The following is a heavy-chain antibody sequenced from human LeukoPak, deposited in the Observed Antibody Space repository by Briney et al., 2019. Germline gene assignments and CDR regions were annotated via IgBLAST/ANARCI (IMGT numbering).Heavy chain of an antibody. Sequence: SVNVSCKASGYTFPNYGIIWVRQAPGHGLEWMGWISAYNGHTDYPQKLQGRVTMTKSTSTIQAYMELRSLRSDDTAVYYCARDRDLGWFDPWGQGTLVTVSS. CDR1: GYTFPNYG. J-gene: IGHJ5*02. CDR3: ARDRDLGWFDP. CDR2: ISAYNGHT. V-gene: IGHV1-18*01.